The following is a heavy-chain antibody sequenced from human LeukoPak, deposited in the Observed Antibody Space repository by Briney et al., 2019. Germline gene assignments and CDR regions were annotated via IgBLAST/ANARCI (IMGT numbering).Heavy chain of an antibody. CDR1: GGSISSYY. V-gene: IGHV4-4*07. Sequence: SETLSLTCTVSGGSISSYYWSWIRQPAGKGLEWIGRIYTSGSTNYNPSLKSRVTMSVDTSKNQFSLKLSSVTAADTAVYYCARPPCSGGSCYFDYWGQGTLVTVSS. D-gene: IGHD2-15*01. CDR3: ARPPCSGGSCYFDY. CDR2: IYTSGST. J-gene: IGHJ4*02.